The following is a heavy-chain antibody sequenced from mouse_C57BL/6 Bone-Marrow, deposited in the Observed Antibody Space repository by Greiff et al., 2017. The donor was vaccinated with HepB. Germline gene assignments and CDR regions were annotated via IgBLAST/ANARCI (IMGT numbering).Heavy chain of an antibody. J-gene: IGHJ2*01. CDR3: ARDQNYYGY. CDR1: GYSITSGYY. Sequence: EVQLVESGPGLVKPSQSLSLTCSVTGYSITSGYYWNWIRQFPGNKLEWMGYISYDGSNNYNPSLKNRISITRDTSKNQFFLKLNSVTTEDTATYYCARDQNYYGYWGQGTTLTVSS. CDR2: ISYDGSN. D-gene: IGHD1-1*01. V-gene: IGHV3-6*01.